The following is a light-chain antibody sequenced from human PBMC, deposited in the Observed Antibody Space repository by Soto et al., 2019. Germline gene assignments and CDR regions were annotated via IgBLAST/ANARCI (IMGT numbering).Light chain of an antibody. V-gene: IGKV3-15*01. CDR1: HHVATN. Sequence: EIVMTQSPVTLSVSPGERATLSCRASHHVATNLAWYQQKPGQAPRLLIYGASTRATGISARFSGSGSGTEFTLTISSLQSDDFAVYYCPQYTARPPRTFGEGTKVEF. CDR3: PQYTARPPRT. J-gene: IGKJ4*01. CDR2: GAS.